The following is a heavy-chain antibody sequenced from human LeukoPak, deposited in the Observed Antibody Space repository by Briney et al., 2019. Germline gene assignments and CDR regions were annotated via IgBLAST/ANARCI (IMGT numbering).Heavy chain of an antibody. Sequence: GGSLRLSCAASGXTFSSYGMHWVRQAPGKGLEWVALISYDGSDKYYADSVRGRFTISRDNSKNTLYLQMNSLRAEDTAVYYCAKGLNPQWLYDAFDIWGQGTMVTVSS. CDR1: GXTFSSYG. CDR3: AKGLNPQWLYDAFDI. V-gene: IGHV3-30*18. D-gene: IGHD6-19*01. J-gene: IGHJ3*02. CDR2: ISYDGSDK.